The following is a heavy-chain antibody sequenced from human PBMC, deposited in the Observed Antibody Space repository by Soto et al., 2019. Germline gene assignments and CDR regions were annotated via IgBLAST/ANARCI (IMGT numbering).Heavy chain of an antibody. V-gene: IGHV3-74*01. CDR1: GFTFNSYW. D-gene: IGHD5-12*01. J-gene: IGHJ4*02. Sequence: EVQLVESGGGLAQPGASLRLSCAASGFTFNSYWMQWVRQAPGKGLVWVSRINTDGSGTAYAVSVKGRFTISRDSAKNRLNREMTSLRAEDTAVYYCTRSPIYGGYGSYFDSWGQGILVTVSS. CDR3: TRSPIYGGYGSYFDS. CDR2: INTDGSGT.